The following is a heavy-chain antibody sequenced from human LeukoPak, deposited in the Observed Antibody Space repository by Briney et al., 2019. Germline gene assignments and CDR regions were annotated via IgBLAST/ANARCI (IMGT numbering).Heavy chain of an antibody. D-gene: IGHD3-22*01. CDR1: GYTFTSYG. V-gene: IGHV1-18*01. Sequence: ASVKVSCKASGYTFTSYGISWVRQAPGQGLEWMGWISAYNGNTNYAQKLQGRVTMTTDTSTSTAYMEMRSLRSDDTAVYYCAREVDDSSGYYSDYWGQGTLVTVSS. CDR3: AREVDDSSGYYSDY. J-gene: IGHJ4*02. CDR2: ISAYNGNT.